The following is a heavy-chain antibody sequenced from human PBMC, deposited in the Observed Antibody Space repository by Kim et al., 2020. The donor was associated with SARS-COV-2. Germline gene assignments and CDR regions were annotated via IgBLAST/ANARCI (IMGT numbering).Heavy chain of an antibody. V-gene: IGHV4-39*07. J-gene: IGHJ4*02. Sequence: YYTPSLKSRVTISVDTSKNQFSLKLSSVTAADTAVYYCARDLDYGEPFDYWGQGTLVTVSS. CDR3: ARDLDYGEPFDY. D-gene: IGHD4-17*01.